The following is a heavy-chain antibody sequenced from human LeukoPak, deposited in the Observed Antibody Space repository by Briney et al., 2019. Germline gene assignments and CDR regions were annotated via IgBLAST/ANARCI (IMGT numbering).Heavy chain of an antibody. CDR2: ISSSGSII. D-gene: IGHD7-27*01. CDR3: VRTMWGFDY. J-gene: IGHJ4*02. V-gene: IGHV3-48*03. Sequence: GGSLRLSCAASGFTFSSYAMSWVRQAPGKGLEWVSYISSSGSIIYYADSVKGRFTISRDNAKRSLFLQMNSLRVEDTAVYYCVRTMWGFDYWGQGTLVTVSS. CDR1: GFTFSSYA.